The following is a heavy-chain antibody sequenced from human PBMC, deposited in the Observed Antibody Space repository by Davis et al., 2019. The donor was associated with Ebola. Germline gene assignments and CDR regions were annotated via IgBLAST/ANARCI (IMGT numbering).Heavy chain of an antibody. CDR1: GGSISSYY. J-gene: IGHJ5*02. CDR3: ARLSYYYDSSGLGNWFDP. Sequence: MPSETLSLTCTVSGGSISSYYWSWIRQPPGKGLEWIGYIYYSGNTNYNPSLKSRVTIPVDTSKNQFSLKLSSVTAADTAVYYCARLSYYYDSSGLGNWFDPWGQGTLVTVSS. V-gene: IGHV4-59*08. CDR2: IYYSGNT. D-gene: IGHD3-22*01.